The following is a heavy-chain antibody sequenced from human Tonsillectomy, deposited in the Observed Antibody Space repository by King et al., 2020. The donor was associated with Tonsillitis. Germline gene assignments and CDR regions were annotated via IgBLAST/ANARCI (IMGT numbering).Heavy chain of an antibody. Sequence: VQLVESGAEVKKPGASVKVSCKASGYTFTNYGISWVRQAPGQGGEWMGWISTYNGNTNYAQKLQGRVNMTTDTSTSTAYRELRSLRSDDTGVYYCATNRQGDPLLNLSVNWFDPWGQGTLVTVSS. D-gene: IGHD2-2*01. J-gene: IGHJ5*02. CDR2: ISTYNGNT. CDR1: GYTFTNYG. CDR3: ATNRQGDPLLNLSVNWFDP. V-gene: IGHV1-18*01.